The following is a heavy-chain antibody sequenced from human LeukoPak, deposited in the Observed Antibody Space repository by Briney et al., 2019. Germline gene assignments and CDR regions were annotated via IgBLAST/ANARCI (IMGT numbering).Heavy chain of an antibody. J-gene: IGHJ4*02. Sequence: GGSLRLSCAASGFIFSSYAMSWVRQAPGKGLEWVSVISGSGSITYYADSGKGRFTIYRNNSKNTLYLQMNSLRAEDTAVYYCAKDLHYDILTGLDYWGQGPLVTVSS. CDR2: ISGSGSIT. V-gene: IGHV3-23*01. CDR3: AKDLHYDILTGLDY. D-gene: IGHD3-9*01. CDR1: GFIFSSYA.